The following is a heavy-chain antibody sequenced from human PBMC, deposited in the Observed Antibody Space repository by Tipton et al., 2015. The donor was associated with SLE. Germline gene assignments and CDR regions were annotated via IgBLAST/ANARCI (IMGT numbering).Heavy chain of an antibody. CDR2: IYTSGST. D-gene: IGHD7-27*01. Sequence: LRLSCTVSGGSISSYYWSWIRQPAGKGREWIGRIYTSGSTNYNPSLKSRVTMSVDTSKNQFSLKLSSVTAADTAVYYCESTPAGDGFDYWGQGTLVTVSS. CDR1: GGSISSYY. V-gene: IGHV4-4*07. CDR3: ESTPAGDGFDY. J-gene: IGHJ4*02.